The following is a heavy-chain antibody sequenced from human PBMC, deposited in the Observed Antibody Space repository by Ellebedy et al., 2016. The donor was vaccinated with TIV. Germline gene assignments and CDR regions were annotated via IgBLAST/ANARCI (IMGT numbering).Heavy chain of an antibody. Sequence: GESLKISCAASGITFSSYWMSWVRQAPGKGLEWVANVNQDGSGKNYANSVKGRFTISRDNAKNSLYLQMNSLRVEDTAMYYCAKDAFSRGDYWGQGTLVTVSS. V-gene: IGHV3-7*04. J-gene: IGHJ4*02. CDR3: AKDAFSRGDY. D-gene: IGHD3-3*02. CDR2: VNQDGSGK. CDR1: GITFSSYW.